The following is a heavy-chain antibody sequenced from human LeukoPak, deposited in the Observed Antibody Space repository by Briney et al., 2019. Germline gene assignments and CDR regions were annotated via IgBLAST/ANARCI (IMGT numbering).Heavy chain of an antibody. Sequence: GGSLRLSCAASGFTFSSYAMSWVRQAPGKGLEWVSATSGSGDGTFYADSVKGRFTISRDNSKNTLYLQMNSLIAEDTAIYYCANLRDFFDSSGQFDYWGQGTLVTVSS. V-gene: IGHV3-23*01. CDR2: TSGSGDGT. D-gene: IGHD3-22*01. CDR3: ANLRDFFDSSGQFDY. CDR1: GFTFSSYA. J-gene: IGHJ4*02.